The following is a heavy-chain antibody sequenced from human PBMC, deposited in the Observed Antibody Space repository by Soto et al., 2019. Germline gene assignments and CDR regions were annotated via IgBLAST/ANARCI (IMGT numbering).Heavy chain of an antibody. J-gene: IGHJ5*02. Sequence: GGSLRLSCAASGFTFSSYAMSWVRQAPGKGLEWVSAISGSGGSTYYADSVKGRFTISRDNSKNTLYLQMNSLRAEDTAVYYCAKPGLHLGEANEAWFDPWGQGTRVTVSS. V-gene: IGHV3-23*01. D-gene: IGHD3-16*01. CDR2: ISGSGGST. CDR1: GFTFSSYA. CDR3: AKPGLHLGEANEAWFDP.